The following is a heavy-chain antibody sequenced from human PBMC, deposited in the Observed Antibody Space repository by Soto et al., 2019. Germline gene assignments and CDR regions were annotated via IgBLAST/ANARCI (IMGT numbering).Heavy chain of an antibody. V-gene: IGHV4-39*07. J-gene: IGHJ4*02. CDR3: ARGGNYDILTGFPYYFDY. CDR1: GGSISSSSFH. Sequence: PSETLSLTCTVSGGSISSSSFHWGWIRQPPGKGLEWIGSIYYSGSTNYNPSLKSRVTISVDKSKNQFSLKLSSVTAADTAVYYCARGGNYDILTGFPYYFDYWGQGTLVTVSS. CDR2: IYYSGST. D-gene: IGHD3-9*01.